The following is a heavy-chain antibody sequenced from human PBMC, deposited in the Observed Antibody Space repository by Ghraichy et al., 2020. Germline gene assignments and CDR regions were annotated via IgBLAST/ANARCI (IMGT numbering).Heavy chain of an antibody. Sequence: SETLSLTCTVSGGSVSSGSYYWSWIRQPPGKGLEWIGYIYYSGSTNYNTSLKSRVTISVDTSKNQFSLKLSSVTAADTAVYYCARESSSGGGSDYWGQGTLVTVSS. D-gene: IGHD1-26*01. CDR1: GGSVSSGSYY. CDR3: ARESSSGGGSDY. CDR2: IYYSGST. J-gene: IGHJ4*02. V-gene: IGHV4-61*01.